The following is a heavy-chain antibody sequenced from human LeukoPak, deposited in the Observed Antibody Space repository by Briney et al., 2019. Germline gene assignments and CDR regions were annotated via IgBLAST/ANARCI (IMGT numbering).Heavy chain of an antibody. D-gene: IGHD3-22*01. Sequence: ASVKVSCKASGYTFTSYDINWVRQATGQGVEWMGWMNPNSGNTGYAQKFQGRVTMTRNTSISTAYMELSSLRSEDTAVCYCSRGKYYYDSSGYYYWFDPWGQGTLVTVSS. CDR2: MNPNSGNT. CDR3: SRGKYYYDSSGYYYWFDP. V-gene: IGHV1-8*01. J-gene: IGHJ5*02. CDR1: GYTFTSYD.